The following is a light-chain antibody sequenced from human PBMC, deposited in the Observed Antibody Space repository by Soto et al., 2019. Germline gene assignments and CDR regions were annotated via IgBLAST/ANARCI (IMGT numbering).Light chain of an antibody. Sequence: QSVLTQPPSASGTPGQRVTISCSGSSSNIGSNSVYWYQQLPGTAPKLLIYRNNQRPSVVPDRFSGSKSGTSASLAISGLRSDDEADYYCAAWDDRLSYVFGTGTKLTVL. J-gene: IGLJ1*01. V-gene: IGLV1-47*01. CDR3: AAWDDRLSYV. CDR1: SSNIGSNS. CDR2: RNN.